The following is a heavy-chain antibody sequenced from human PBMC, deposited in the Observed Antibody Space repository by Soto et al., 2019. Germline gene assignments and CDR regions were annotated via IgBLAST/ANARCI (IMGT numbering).Heavy chain of an antibody. Sequence: QVKLVESGGGVVQPGRSLRLSCAASGFSFSSYAMHWVRQAPGKGLEWLSFISYDGRNEYYADSVKGRFTVSRDSSENTLYLQINTLTPEDTAVYYCARDGCPNGVCFNDYWGQGTLVTVS. D-gene: IGHD2-8*01. V-gene: IGHV3-30*04. J-gene: IGHJ4*02. CDR1: GFSFSSYA. CDR2: ISYDGRNE. CDR3: ARDGCPNGVCFNDY.